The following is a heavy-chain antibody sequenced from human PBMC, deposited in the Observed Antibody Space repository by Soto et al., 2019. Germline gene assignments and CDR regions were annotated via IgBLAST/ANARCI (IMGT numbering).Heavy chain of an antibody. CDR2: ISGSGGST. CDR3: AKSVGDFWSGYYRVYYYYYYMDV. D-gene: IGHD3-3*01. Sequence: GSLRVSSAAAGCNFSSYSRSWVRQAPGKGLEWVSAISGSGGSTYYADSVKGRFTISRDNSKNTLYLQMNSLRAEDTAVYYCAKSVGDFWSGYYRVYYYYYYMDVWGKGTTVTVSS. V-gene: IGHV3-23*01. CDR1: GCNFSSYS. J-gene: IGHJ6*03.